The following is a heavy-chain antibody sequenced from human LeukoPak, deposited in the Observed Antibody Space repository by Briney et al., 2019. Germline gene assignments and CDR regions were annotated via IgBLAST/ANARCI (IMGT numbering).Heavy chain of an antibody. D-gene: IGHD6-13*01. J-gene: IGHJ1*01. V-gene: IGHV3-53*01. CDR1: GFTVSSNY. CDR2: IYSGGST. Sequence: GGSLRLSCAASGFTVSSNYMSWVRPAPGKGLEWVSVIYSGGSTYYADSVKGRFTISRDNAKNSLYLQMNSLRAEDTAVYYCARDLMTPYSSNWYRGEYFQHWGQGTLVTVS. CDR3: ARDLMTPYSSNWYRGEYFQH.